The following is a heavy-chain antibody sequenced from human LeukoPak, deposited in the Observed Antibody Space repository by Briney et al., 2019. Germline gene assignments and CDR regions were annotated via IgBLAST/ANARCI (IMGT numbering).Heavy chain of an antibody. V-gene: IGHV1-69*05. J-gene: IGHJ3*02. CDR2: IIPIFGTA. CDR3: ARGPYRYYDSSGYRYAFDI. D-gene: IGHD3-22*01. Sequence: SVKVSCKASGGTFSSYAISWVRQAPGQGLEWMGRIIPIFGTAYYAQKFQGRVTITTDESTSTAYMELSSLRSEDTAVYYCARGPYRYYDSSGYRYAFDIWGQGTMVTVSS. CDR1: GGTFSSYA.